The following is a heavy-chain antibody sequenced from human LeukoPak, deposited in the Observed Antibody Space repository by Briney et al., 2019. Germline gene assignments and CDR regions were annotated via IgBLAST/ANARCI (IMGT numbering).Heavy chain of an antibody. Sequence: PADTLSLTCTLSGGSISRHYWMWLRQPPGKGLEWVGYIHYSGSTNYNPSLKSRVTISVDMSKNQSSLKPSSVTAADTAVYYCARLPESYGSGRRHNYYYYYMDVSGKGTPVTVSS. V-gene: IGHV4-59*07. J-gene: IGHJ6*03. CDR2: IHYSGST. CDR1: GGSISRHY. CDR3: ARLPESYGSGRRHNYYYYYMDV. D-gene: IGHD3-10*01.